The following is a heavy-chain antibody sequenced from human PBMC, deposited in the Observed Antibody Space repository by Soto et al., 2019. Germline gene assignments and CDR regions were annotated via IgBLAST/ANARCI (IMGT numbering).Heavy chain of an antibody. J-gene: IGHJ4*02. CDR1: GYTFTIYY. Sequence: ASVKVACKASGYTFTIYYMHWVRQAPGQGLERMGIINPSGGSTSYAQKFQGRVTMTRDTSTSTVYMELSSLRSEDTALYYCAAGLLTGQYYFDYWGQGTLVTVSS. D-gene: IGHD4-17*01. CDR2: INPSGGST. CDR3: AAGLLTGQYYFDY. V-gene: IGHV1-46*01.